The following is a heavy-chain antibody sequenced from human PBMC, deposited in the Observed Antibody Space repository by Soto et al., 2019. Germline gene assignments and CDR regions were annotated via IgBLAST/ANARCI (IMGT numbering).Heavy chain of an antibody. D-gene: IGHD3-10*01. CDR2: ISSSSSYI. Sequence: EVQLVESGGGLVKPGGSLRLSCAASGFIFSSYSMNWVRQAPGKGLEWVSSISSSSSYIYYGDSVKGRFTISRDNAKNSLYLQMNSLRAEDTAVYYCARGLPDGSGQYCDYWGQGTLVTVSS. J-gene: IGHJ4*02. CDR3: ARGLPDGSGQYCDY. CDR1: GFIFSSYS. V-gene: IGHV3-21*01.